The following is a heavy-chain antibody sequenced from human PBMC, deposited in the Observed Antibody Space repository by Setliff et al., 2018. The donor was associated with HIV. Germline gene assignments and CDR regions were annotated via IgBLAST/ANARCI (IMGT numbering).Heavy chain of an antibody. CDR1: GYTFSSYD. J-gene: IGHJ6*02. CDR2: MNPNSGNT. CDR3: ARDLPTLLSSSWAY. V-gene: IGHV1-8*02. Sequence: ASVKVSCKASGYTFSSYDINWVRQATGQGLEWMGWMNPNSGNTGYAQKFQGRVTMTRNTSISTAYMELSSLRSDDTAVYYCARDLPTLLSSSWAYWGQGTTVTVSS. D-gene: IGHD6-13*01.